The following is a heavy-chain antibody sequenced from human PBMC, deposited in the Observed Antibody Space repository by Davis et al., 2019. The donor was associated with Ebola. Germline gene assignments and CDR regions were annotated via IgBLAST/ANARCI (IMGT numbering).Heavy chain of an antibody. V-gene: IGHV3-48*02. J-gene: IGHJ3*02. CDR1: GFTFSSYS. D-gene: IGHD3-3*01. Sequence: GESLKISCAASGFTFSSYSMNWVRQAPGKGLEWVSYISSSSSTIYYADSVKGRFTISRDNAKNSLYLQMNSLRDEDTAVYYCARDLPFPLEWLFQEAFDIWGQGTMVTVSS. CDR2: ISSSSSTI. CDR3: ARDLPFPLEWLFQEAFDI.